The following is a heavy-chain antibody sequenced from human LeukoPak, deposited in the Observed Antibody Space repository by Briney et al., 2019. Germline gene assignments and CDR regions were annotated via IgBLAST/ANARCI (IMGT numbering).Heavy chain of an antibody. CDR1: GFIFSSYG. V-gene: IGHV3-30*02. CDR2: IRYDGSNK. D-gene: IGHD4-23*01. Sequence: GGSLRLSCAASGFIFSSYGMHWFRQAPGKGLDWVAFIRYDGSNKYYADSVKGRFTISRDNSKNTLYLQMNSLRAEDTAVYYCARDSTGGKGWTGAFDIWGQGTMVTVSS. J-gene: IGHJ3*02. CDR3: ARDSTGGKGWTGAFDI.